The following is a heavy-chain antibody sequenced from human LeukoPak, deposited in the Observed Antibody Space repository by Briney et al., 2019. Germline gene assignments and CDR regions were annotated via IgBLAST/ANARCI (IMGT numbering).Heavy chain of an antibody. CDR2: MNPISGDT. J-gene: IGHJ5*02. D-gene: IGHD6-13*01. V-gene: IGHV1-8*01. Sequence: ASVKVSCKASGYTFTSYDVNWVRQATGQGLEWMGWMNPISGDTGYALKFQGRVTMSRNTSISTAYMELGSLRSEDTAVYYCAIGIAAAGVNWFDPWGQGTLVTVSS. CDR3: AIGIAAAGVNWFDP. CDR1: GYTFTSYD.